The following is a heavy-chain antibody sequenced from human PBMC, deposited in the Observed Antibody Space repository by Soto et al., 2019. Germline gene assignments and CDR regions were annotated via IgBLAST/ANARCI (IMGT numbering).Heavy chain of an antibody. D-gene: IGHD2-21*01. CDR3: ARGLHSLFDY. J-gene: IGHJ4*02. V-gene: IGHV3-33*01. CDR1: VFTFSNYG. Sequence: GSLRLSGPASVFTFSNYGMHWVRQAPGKGLEWVAVIWYDGNNKYYADSVKGRFTISRDNSNNTLYVQMTSLRAEDTAVYYCARGLHSLFDYWGQGTLVTVSS. CDR2: IWYDGNNK.